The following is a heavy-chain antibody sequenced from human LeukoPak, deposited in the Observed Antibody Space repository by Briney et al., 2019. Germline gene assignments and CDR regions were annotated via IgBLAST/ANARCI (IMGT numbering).Heavy chain of an antibody. V-gene: IGHV4-59*01. CDR3: AKLVDTAMVPIDY. J-gene: IGHJ4*02. D-gene: IGHD5-18*01. CDR1: GGSISSYY. Sequence: SETLSLTCAVSGGSISSYYWSWIRQPPGKGLEWIGYIYYSGSTNYNPSLKSRVTISVDTSKNQFSLKLSSVTAADTAVYYCAKLVDTAMVPIDYWGQGTLVTVSS. CDR2: IYYSGST.